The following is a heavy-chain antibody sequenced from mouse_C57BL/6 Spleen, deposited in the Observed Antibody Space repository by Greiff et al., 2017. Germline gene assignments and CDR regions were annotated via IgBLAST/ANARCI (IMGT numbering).Heavy chain of an antibody. V-gene: IGHV1-62-2*01. CDR1: GYTFTEYT. Sequence: QVQLQQSGAELVKPGASVTLSCKASGYTFTEYTIHWVKQRSGQGLEWIGWFYPGSGSIKYNEKFKDKATLTADKSSSTVYMELSRLTSEDSAVYFCARHEGPHYDYDGGAMDYWGQGTSVTVSS. CDR3: ARHEGPHYDYDGGAMDY. CDR2: FYPGSGSI. D-gene: IGHD2-4*01. J-gene: IGHJ4*01.